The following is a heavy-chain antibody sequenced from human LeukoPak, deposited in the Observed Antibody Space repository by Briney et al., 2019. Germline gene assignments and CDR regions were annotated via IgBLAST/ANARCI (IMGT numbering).Heavy chain of an antibody. J-gene: IGHJ4*02. CDR1: GFTFSSYS. CDR3: ARTYHYDSGCYLH. D-gene: IGHD3-22*01. Sequence: GGTLRLSCAASGFTFSSYSMNWVRQAPGKGLEWVSYISISSSTIYYADSVKGRFTISRDNAKNSLYLQMNSLRAEDTAVYYCARTYHYDSGCYLHWGQGTLVTVSS. CDR2: ISISSSTI. V-gene: IGHV3-48*04.